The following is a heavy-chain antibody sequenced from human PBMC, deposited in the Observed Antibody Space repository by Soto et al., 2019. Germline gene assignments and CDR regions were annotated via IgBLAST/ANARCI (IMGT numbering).Heavy chain of an antibody. V-gene: IGHV5-51*01. D-gene: IGHD3-3*01. CDR1: GYSFTSYW. Sequence: PGESLKISCKGSGYSFTSYWIGWVRQMPGKGLEWVGIIYPGDSDTRYSPSFQGQVTISADKSISTAYLQWSSLKASDTAMYYCARHLEMADWYYGMDVWGQGTTVTVSS. J-gene: IGHJ6*02. CDR3: ARHLEMADWYYGMDV. CDR2: IYPGDSDT.